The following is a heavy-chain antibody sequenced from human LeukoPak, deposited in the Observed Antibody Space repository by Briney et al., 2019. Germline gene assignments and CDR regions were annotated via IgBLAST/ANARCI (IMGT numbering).Heavy chain of an antibody. D-gene: IGHD3-9*01. CDR2: ISGSGAST. V-gene: IGHV3-23*01. Sequence: QSGGSLRLSCAASGFTFSSYSMNWVRQAPGKGLEWVSSISGSGASTYYADSVKGRFTISRDNSKNTLYLQMNSLRAEDTAVYYCANLHYDILTGYIYYFDYWGQGTLVTVSS. CDR1: GFTFSSYS. J-gene: IGHJ4*02. CDR3: ANLHYDILTGYIYYFDY.